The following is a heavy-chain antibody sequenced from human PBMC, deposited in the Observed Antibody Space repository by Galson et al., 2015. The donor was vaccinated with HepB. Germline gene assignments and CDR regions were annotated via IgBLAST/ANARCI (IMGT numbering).Heavy chain of an antibody. D-gene: IGHD2-15*01. CDR1: GDSISSYY. Sequence: TLSLTCTVSGDSISSYYWSWIRQPPGKGLEWIGCIYYLGSTNYNPSLKSRLTISLDTSKNQFSLKLTSVTATDTAVYYCARRRVVVGAATRDDAFDIWGQGTVVTVSS. CDR3: ARRRVVVGAATRDDAFDI. V-gene: IGHV4-59*08. J-gene: IGHJ3*02. CDR2: IYYLGST.